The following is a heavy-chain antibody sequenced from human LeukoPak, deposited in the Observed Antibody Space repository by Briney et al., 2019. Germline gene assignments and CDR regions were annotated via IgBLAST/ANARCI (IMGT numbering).Heavy chain of an antibody. J-gene: IGHJ4*02. D-gene: IGHD2-15*01. Sequence: GGSLRLSCAASGFSFNTYSMNWVRQAPGKGLEWVSSISSTSAHIFYADSVKGRFTISRDNAKNSLYLQMNSLRDEDTAVYYCARDRGDIVVVVAAYFDYWGQGTLVTVSS. V-gene: IGHV3-21*01. CDR1: GFSFNTYS. CDR3: ARDRGDIVVVVAAYFDY. CDR2: ISSTSAHI.